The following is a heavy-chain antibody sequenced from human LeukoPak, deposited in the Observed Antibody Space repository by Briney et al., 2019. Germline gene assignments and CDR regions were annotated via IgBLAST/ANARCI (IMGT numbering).Heavy chain of an antibody. CDR2: IKTKSEDGAR. D-gene: IGHD3-10*01. CDR1: GFTLSDAW. Sequence: GGSLRLSCVVSGFTLSDAWMSWVRQAPGKGLEWVGRIKTKSEDGARDYAAPVKGRFTISRDSSKNTLYLQMNSLKTEDTAVYYCTTWFGSPYYFDYWGQGTLVTVSS. J-gene: IGHJ4*02. CDR3: TTWFGSPYYFDY. V-gene: IGHV3-15*01.